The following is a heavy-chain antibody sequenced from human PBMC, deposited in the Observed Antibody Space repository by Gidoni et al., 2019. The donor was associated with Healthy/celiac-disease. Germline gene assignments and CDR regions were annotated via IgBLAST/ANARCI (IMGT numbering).Heavy chain of an antibody. Sequence: QVQLVQSGGGVVQPGRSLRLSCAASGFTFSSYGMHWVRQAPGKGLEWVAVIWYDGGNKYYADSVKGRFTISRDNSKNTLYLQMNSLRAEDTGVYYCAREGIATAGTLDYWGQGTLVTVSS. D-gene: IGHD6-13*01. CDR2: IWYDGGNK. V-gene: IGHV3-33*01. CDR1: GFTFSSYG. CDR3: AREGIATAGTLDY. J-gene: IGHJ4*02.